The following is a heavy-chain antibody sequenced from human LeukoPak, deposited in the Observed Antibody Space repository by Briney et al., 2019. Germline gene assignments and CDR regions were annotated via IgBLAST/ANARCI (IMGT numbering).Heavy chain of an antibody. V-gene: IGHV4-39*01. D-gene: IGHD5-18*01. Sequence: PSETPSLTCTVSGGSISSSSHYWGWIRQPPGKGLEWIGSIYYTGSAYYNPSLKSRVTMSVDTSKNQFSLRLSSVTAADTAVYSCARHPERYSYFDYWGQGTLVTVSS. J-gene: IGHJ4*02. CDR3: ARHPERYSYFDY. CDR2: IYYTGSA. CDR1: GGSISSSSHY.